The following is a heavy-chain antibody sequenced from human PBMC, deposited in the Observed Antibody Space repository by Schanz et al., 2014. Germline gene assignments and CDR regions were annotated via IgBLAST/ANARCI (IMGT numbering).Heavy chain of an antibody. Sequence: QVVLMESGGGVVRPGRSVRLSCVASGFTFRSYGMHWVRQAPGKGLEWVAHISFDGGKTYYADSVKGRFTISRDNTKNTLFLQLNHLRPEDTAMYFCARVGRDYISSSVLDSLHYWGQGSLVTVS. V-gene: IGHV3-30*04. J-gene: IGHJ4*02. CDR3: ARVGRDYISSSVLDSLHY. D-gene: IGHD6-6*01. CDR1: GFTFRSYG. CDR2: ISFDGGKT.